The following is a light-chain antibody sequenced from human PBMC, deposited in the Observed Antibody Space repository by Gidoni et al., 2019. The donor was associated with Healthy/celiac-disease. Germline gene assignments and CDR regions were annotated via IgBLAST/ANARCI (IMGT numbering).Light chain of an antibody. J-gene: IGLJ2*01. CDR2: EGS. CDR3: CSYAGSSTPYVV. Sequence: QSALTQPASVSGSPGQSITISCTGTSSDVGSYNLVSWYQQHPGKAPKLMIYEGSKRPSGVSNRFSGSKSGNTASLTISGLQAEDEADYYCCSYAGSSTPYVVF. CDR1: SSDVGSYNL. V-gene: IGLV2-23*01.